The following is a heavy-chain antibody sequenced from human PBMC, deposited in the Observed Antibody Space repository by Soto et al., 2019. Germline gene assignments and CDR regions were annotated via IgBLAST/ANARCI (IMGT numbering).Heavy chain of an antibody. CDR1: GYTFTSYG. J-gene: IGHJ6*02. CDR3: ARDGDILTGYYLVYYYYGMDV. Sequence: ASVKVSCKASGYTFTSYGISWVRQAPGQGLEWMGWISAYNGNTNYAQKLQGRDTMTTDTSTSTAYMELRSLRSDDTAVYYCARDGDILTGYYLVYYYYGMDVWGQGTTVTVSS. CDR2: ISAYNGNT. V-gene: IGHV1-18*04. D-gene: IGHD3-9*01.